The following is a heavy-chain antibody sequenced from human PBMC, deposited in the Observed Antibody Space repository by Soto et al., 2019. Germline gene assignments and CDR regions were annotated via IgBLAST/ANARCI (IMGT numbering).Heavy chain of an antibody. V-gene: IGHV4-39*02. CDR2: IYYSGST. Sequence: SETLSLTCTVSGGSISSSSYYWGWIRQPPGKGLEWIGSIYYSGSTYYNPSLKSRVTISVDTSKNQFSLKLSSVTAADTAVYYCARDHPHSYGIYYFDYWGQGTLVTVSA. D-gene: IGHD5-18*01. CDR1: GGSISSSSYY. CDR3: ARDHPHSYGIYYFDY. J-gene: IGHJ4*02.